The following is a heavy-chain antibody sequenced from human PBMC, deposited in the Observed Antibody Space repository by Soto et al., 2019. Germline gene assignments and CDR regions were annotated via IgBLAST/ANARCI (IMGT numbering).Heavy chain of an antibody. D-gene: IGHD3-16*02. V-gene: IGHV4-30-4*01. CDR3: AREQDDYVWGSYRKTQDAFDI. CDR1: GGSISSGDYY. Sequence: TLSLTCTVSGGSISSGDYYWIWIRQPPGKGLEWIGYIYYSGSTYYNPSLKSRVTISVDTSKNQFSLKLSSVTAADTAVYYCAREQDDYVWGSYRKTQDAFDIWGQGTMVTVSS. CDR2: IYYSGST. J-gene: IGHJ3*02.